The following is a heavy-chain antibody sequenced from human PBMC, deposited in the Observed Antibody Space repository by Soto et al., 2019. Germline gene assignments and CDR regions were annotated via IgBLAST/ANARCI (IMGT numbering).Heavy chain of an antibody. J-gene: IGHJ4*02. Sequence: QVQPVASGGGVVQPGRSLRLSCVVSGFTFRSYAMHWVRQAPGKWLEWVAVISNDGNNNYHADSVKGRFTISRDNSKNTLYLHMDSLRAEDTDLYYCSRFVGYGGSEYYFDNWGQGIEVIVST. V-gene: IGHV3-30-3*02. D-gene: IGHD5-12*01. CDR2: ISNDGNNN. CDR1: GFTFRSYA. CDR3: SRFVGYGGSEYYFDN.